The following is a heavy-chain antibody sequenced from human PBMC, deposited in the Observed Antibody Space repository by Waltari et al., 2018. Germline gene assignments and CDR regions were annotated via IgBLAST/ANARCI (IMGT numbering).Heavy chain of an antibody. V-gene: IGHV3-9*01. CDR3: ARDFASTYFFDY. Sequence: EEQLVESGGGLVQPGRSLRLSCAASGFTFDDHAMHWVRQAPGKGLEWVSSISWNGEDVAYADSVKGRYTISRDNSKDTLYLQMNSLRAEDTAVYYCARDFASTYFFDYWGQGTLVTVSS. CDR1: GFTFDDHA. CDR2: ISWNGEDV. J-gene: IGHJ4*02.